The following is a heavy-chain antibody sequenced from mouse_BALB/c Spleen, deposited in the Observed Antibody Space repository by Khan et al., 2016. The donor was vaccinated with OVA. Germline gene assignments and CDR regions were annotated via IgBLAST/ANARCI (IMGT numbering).Heavy chain of an antibody. V-gene: IGHV3-2*02. CDR1: GYSITSDYA. CDR3: ARIYGGDFDY. Sequence: EVQLVESGPGLVKPSQSLSLTCTVTGYSITSDYAWNWIRQFPGNKLEWIGYISYSGNTKYNPSLNSRISITRDTSKNQFFLQLNSVTIEDTATYYCARIYGGDFDYWGQGTTLTVSS. D-gene: IGHD1-1*01. J-gene: IGHJ2*01. CDR2: ISYSGNT.